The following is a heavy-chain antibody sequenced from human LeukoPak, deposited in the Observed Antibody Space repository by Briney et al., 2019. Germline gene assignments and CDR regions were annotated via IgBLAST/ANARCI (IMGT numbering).Heavy chain of an antibody. J-gene: IGHJ4*02. CDR2: INPSGGST. Sequence: AASVKVSCTASGYTFTSYYMHWVRQAPGQGLEWMGIINPSGGSTSYAQKFQGRVTMTRDTSTNTVYMELSSLRSEDTAVYFCARATLSDYYFNYWGQGTLVTVSS. CDR3: ARATLSDYYFNY. CDR1: GYTFTSYY. V-gene: IGHV1-46*01.